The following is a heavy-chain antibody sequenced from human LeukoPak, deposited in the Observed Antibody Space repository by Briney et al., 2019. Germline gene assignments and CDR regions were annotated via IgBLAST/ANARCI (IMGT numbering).Heavy chain of an antibody. V-gene: IGHV4-4*02. CDR2: IYHSGGT. CDR3: ARVRSGYSYGPFDY. D-gene: IGHD5-18*01. CDR1: GDSISAYNW. J-gene: IGHJ4*02. Sequence: SETLSLTCAVSGDSISAYNWWWSWVRQPPGKGLEWIGEIYHSGGTNYNPSLKSRVTISVDKSKNQFSLNLSSVTAADTAVYYCARVRSGYSYGPFDYWGQGTLVTVSS.